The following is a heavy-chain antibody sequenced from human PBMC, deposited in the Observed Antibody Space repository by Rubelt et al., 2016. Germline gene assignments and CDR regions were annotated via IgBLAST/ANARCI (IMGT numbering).Heavy chain of an antibody. V-gene: IGHV3-7*03. CDR1: GFTFSTYW. D-gene: IGHD1-26*01. CDR2: IKQDGNEK. Sequence: GGGVVQPGGSLRLSCAASGFTFSTYWMSWVRQAPGKGLEWVANIKQDGNEKYYVDSVKCRFTISSDNPESTLYLQMNSLRADDTAVYSCAKGVNSGSYNYFDSWGQGILVTVSS. CDR3: AKGVNSGSYNYFDS. J-gene: IGHJ4*02.